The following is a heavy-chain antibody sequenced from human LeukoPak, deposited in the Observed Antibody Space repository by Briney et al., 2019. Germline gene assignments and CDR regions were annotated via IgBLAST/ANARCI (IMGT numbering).Heavy chain of an antibody. V-gene: IGHV3-23*01. CDR1: GFTFSSYA. CDR3: AKELSGGWPFDY. J-gene: IGHJ4*02. D-gene: IGHD6-19*01. CDR2: ISGSGGST. Sequence: GGSLRLSCAASGFTFSSYAMSWVRQAPGKGLEWVSGISGSGGSTIYADSVKGRFTISRDNSKNTMFLQMNSLRAEDTALYYCAKELSGGWPFDYWGQGTLVTVSS.